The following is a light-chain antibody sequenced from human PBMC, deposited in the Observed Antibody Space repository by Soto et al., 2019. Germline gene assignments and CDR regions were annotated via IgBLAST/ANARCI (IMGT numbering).Light chain of an antibody. CDR3: QQFNSYVT. V-gene: IGKV1-13*02. Sequence: AIQLTQSPSSLSASVGDRVTITCRASQGISSALAWYQQKPGKAPKLLIYDASSLESGVPSRFSGSGSWTDFTLTISSLQPEDFATYYCQQFNSYVTFGPGTKVDIK. CDR2: DAS. J-gene: IGKJ3*01. CDR1: QGISSA.